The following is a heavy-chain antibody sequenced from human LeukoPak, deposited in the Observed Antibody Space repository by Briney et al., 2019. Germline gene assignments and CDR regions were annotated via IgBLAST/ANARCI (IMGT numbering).Heavy chain of an antibody. CDR3: ARTRVMNYDYVWGSYRVRGYYFDS. V-gene: IGHV4-59*12. CDR2: IYYSGST. CDR1: GGSISSYY. J-gene: IGHJ4*02. D-gene: IGHD3-16*02. Sequence: SETLSLTCTVSGGSISSYYWSWIRQPPGKGLEWMGYIYYSGSTNYKSSLKSRVTISVDTSKNQFSLKMSSVTAADTAVYYCARTRVMNYDYVWGSYRVRGYYFDSWGQGTLVTVSS.